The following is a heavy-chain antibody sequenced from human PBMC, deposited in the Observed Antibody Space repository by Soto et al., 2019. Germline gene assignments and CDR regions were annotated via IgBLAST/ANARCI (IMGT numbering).Heavy chain of an antibody. CDR1: GGTFSSYA. CDR3: ARGGIVVVVAAPDAFDI. Sequence: SVKVSCKASGGTFSSYAISWVRQAPGQGLEWMGGIIPIFGTANYAQKFQGRVTITADESTSTAYMELSSLRSEDTAVYYCARGGIVVVVAAPDAFDIWGQGTMVTVSS. D-gene: IGHD2-15*01. V-gene: IGHV1-69*13. J-gene: IGHJ3*02. CDR2: IIPIFGTA.